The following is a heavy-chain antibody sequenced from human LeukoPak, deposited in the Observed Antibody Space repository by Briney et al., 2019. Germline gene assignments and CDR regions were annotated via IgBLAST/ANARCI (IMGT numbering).Heavy chain of an antibody. V-gene: IGHV3-72*01. CDR3: AKTFSSGSYYYPFDY. Sequence: PGGSLRLSCAASGFTFSDHHMDWVRQVPGKGPEWVGRTRNKAKSYTTEYAASVKGRFTISRDDSKNSLYLQMNSLKTEDTAIYYCAKTFSSGSYYYPFDYWGQGTLVTVSS. CDR2: TRNKAKSYTT. J-gene: IGHJ4*02. D-gene: IGHD3-22*01. CDR1: GFTFSDHH.